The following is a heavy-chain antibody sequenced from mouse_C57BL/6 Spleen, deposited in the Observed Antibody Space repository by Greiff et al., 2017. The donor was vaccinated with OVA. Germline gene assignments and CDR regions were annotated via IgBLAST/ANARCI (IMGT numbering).Heavy chain of an antibody. D-gene: IGHD1-1*01. J-gene: IGHJ1*03. Sequence: EVQLVESGPGMVKPSQSLSLTCTVTGYSITSGYDWHWIRHFPGNKLEWMGYISYSGSTNYNPSLKSRISITHDTSKNHFFLKLNSVTTEDTATYYCATTVVDWYFDVWGTGTTVTVSS. V-gene: IGHV3-1*01. CDR1: GYSITSGYD. CDR2: ISYSGST. CDR3: ATTVVDWYFDV.